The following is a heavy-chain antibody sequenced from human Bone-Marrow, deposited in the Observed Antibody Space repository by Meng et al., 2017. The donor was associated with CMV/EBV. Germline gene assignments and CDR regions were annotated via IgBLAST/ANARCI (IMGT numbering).Heavy chain of an antibody. CDR1: GFTFGDYA. V-gene: IGHV3-49*04. Sequence: GGSLRLSCTASGFTFGDYAMSWVRQAPGKGLEWVGFIRSKAYGGTTEYAASVKGRFTISRDDSKSIAYLQMNSLKTEDTAVYYCTRDASYYDFWSGYYPGGMDVWGQGTTVTVSS. CDR2: IRSKAYGGTT. J-gene: IGHJ6*02. D-gene: IGHD3-3*01. CDR3: TRDASYYDFWSGYYPGGMDV.